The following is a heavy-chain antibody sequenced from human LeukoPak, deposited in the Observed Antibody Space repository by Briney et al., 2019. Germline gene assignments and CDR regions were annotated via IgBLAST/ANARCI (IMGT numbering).Heavy chain of an antibody. CDR2: ISYSGTT. CDR3: ARQRGSTLADY. CDR1: GDSISSTIYS. D-gene: IGHD1-7*01. J-gene: IGHJ4*02. V-gene: IGHV4-39*01. Sequence: SETLSLTCTVSGDSISSTIYSWGWIRQPPGKGLEWIGNISYSGTTYTNPSFRSRVTISVDTSKNHFSLNLSSATAADTAVYYCARQRGSTLADYWGQGILVTVSS.